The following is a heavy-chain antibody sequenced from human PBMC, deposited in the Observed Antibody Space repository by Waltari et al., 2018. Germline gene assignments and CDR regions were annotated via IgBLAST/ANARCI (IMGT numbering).Heavy chain of an antibody. Sequence: EVQLVESGGGLVQPGGSLRLSCAASGFTFSSYWMHWVRQAPGKGLVWVVRINSDGSSTSYADSVKGRFTISRDNAKNTLYLQMNSLRAEDTAVYYCAREGYGDYDAFDIWGQGTMVTVSS. D-gene: IGHD4-17*01. CDR3: AREGYGDYDAFDI. V-gene: IGHV3-74*01. CDR1: GFTFSSYW. J-gene: IGHJ3*02. CDR2: INSDGSST.